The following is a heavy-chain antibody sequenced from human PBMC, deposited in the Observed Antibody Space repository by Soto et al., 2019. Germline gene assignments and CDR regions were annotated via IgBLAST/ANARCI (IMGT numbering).Heavy chain of an antibody. J-gene: IGHJ4*02. Sequence: PSETLSLTCTVSGGSISSYYWSWIRQPPGKGLEWIGYIYYSGSTNYNPSLKSRVTISVDTSKNQFSLKLSSVTAADTALYYCARVRVYAEVDYWGQGTLVTVSS. CDR3: ARVRVYAEVDY. CDR2: IYYSGST. CDR1: GGSISSYY. V-gene: IGHV4-59*01. D-gene: IGHD6-13*01.